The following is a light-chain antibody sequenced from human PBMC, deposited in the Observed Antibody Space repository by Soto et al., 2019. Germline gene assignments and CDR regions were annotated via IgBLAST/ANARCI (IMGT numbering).Light chain of an antibody. CDR1: SSDVGNYNL. Sequence: THVASVCRSRWQSVTISCTGTSSDVGNYNLVSWYQQHPGKAPKFIIYEVSKRPSGVSNRFSGSKSGNTASLSISGLQAEDEADYDCCSYADTTSVVFGGGTKVTVL. J-gene: IGLJ2*01. CDR3: CSYADTTSVV. V-gene: IGLV2-23*02. CDR2: EVS.